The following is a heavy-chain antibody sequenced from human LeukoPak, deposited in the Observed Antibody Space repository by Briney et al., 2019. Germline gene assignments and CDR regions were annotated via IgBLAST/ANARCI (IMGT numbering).Heavy chain of an antibody. CDR1: GGSISSGGYY. Sequence: SQTLSLTCTVSGGSISSGGYYWSWIRQPPGKGLEWIGYIYHSGSTYYNPSLKSRATISVDRSKNQFSLKLSSVTAADTAVYYCATNRRITGRNAFDIWGQGTMVTVSS. CDR3: ATNRRITGRNAFDI. J-gene: IGHJ3*02. D-gene: IGHD1-20*01. V-gene: IGHV4-30-2*01. CDR2: IYHSGST.